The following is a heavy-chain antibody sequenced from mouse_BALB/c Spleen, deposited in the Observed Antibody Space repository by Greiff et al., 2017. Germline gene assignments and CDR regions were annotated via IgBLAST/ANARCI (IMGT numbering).Heavy chain of an antibody. CDR3: TREDYYGSSYEHWYFDV. CDR2: ISSGGSYT. D-gene: IGHD1-1*01. Sequence: EVQGVESGGGLVKPGGSLKLSCAASGFTFSSYTMSWVRQTPEKRLEWVATISSGGSYTYYPDSVKGRFTISRDNAKNTLYLQMSSLKSEDTAMYYCTREDYYGSSYEHWYFDVWGAGTTVTVSS. V-gene: IGHV5-6-4*01. CDR1: GFTFSSYT. J-gene: IGHJ1*01.